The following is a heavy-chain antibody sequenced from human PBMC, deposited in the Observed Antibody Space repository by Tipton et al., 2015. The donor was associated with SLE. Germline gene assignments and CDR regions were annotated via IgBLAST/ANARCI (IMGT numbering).Heavy chain of an antibody. Sequence: TLSLTCTVSGGSIRNYYWSWLRQPPGKGLEWIGYIYHNESPTYNPSLRGRVAMSVATSQNQVSLKLSSVSAADTAVYYCARGVLRPFDYWGQGTLVTVSS. CDR1: GGSIRNYY. J-gene: IGHJ4*02. D-gene: IGHD1-1*01. CDR3: ARGVLRPFDY. CDR2: IYHNESP. V-gene: IGHV4-59*01.